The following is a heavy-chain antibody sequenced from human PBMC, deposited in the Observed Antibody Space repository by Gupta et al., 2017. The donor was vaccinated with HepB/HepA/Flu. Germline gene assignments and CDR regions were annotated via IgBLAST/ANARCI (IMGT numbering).Heavy chain of an antibody. V-gene: IGHV4-39*01. CDR1: GGSISSSSYY. Sequence: QLQLQESGPGLVKPSETLSLTCTVSGGSISSSSYYWGWIRQPPGKGLEWIGSIYYSGSTYYNPSLKSRVTISVDTSKNQFSLKLSSVTAADTAVYYCARHTLPSYYYDSSGYQETSYGMDVWGQGTTVTVSS. D-gene: IGHD3-22*01. CDR2: IYYSGST. CDR3: ARHTLPSYYYDSSGYQETSYGMDV. J-gene: IGHJ6*02.